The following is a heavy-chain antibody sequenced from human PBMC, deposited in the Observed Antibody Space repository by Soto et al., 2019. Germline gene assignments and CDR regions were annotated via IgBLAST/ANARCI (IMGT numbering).Heavy chain of an antibody. Sequence: GGSLRLSCAASGFPFSSYAMSWVRQAPGKGLEWVSAISGSGGSTYYADSVKGRFTISRDNSKNTLYLQMNSLRAEDTAVYYCAKAHIVVVPAIYAFDIWGQGTMVTVSS. V-gene: IGHV3-23*01. CDR3: AKAHIVVVPAIYAFDI. D-gene: IGHD2-21*02. J-gene: IGHJ3*02. CDR2: ISGSGGST. CDR1: GFPFSSYA.